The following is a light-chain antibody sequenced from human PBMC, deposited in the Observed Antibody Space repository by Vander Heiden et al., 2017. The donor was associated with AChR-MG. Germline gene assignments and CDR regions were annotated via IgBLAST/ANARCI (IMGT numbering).Light chain of an antibody. J-gene: IGLJ2*01. CDR2: HFS. Sequence: QAALTQPAPVSGSPGPSVPIPCTGTSSHVDDYNYVSWSQQHPGEPPRPMPSHFSYRPSGVSNRFSDSKSGDTASLTSPGLRSEDEADYYCSSYTGSSTIFGGGTKLTVL. V-gene: IGLV2-14*01. CDR3: SSYTGSSTI. CDR1: SSHVDDYNY.